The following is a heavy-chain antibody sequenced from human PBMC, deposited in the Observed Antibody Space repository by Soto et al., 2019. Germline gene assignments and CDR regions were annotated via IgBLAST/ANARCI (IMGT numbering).Heavy chain of an antibody. V-gene: IGHV1-18*01. D-gene: IGHD3-10*01. J-gene: IGHJ6*02. CDR3: ARGYYGNIRYYYGMDV. Sequence: ASVKVSCKASGYTFTSYGISWVRQAPGQRLEWMGWISAYNGNTNYAQKLQGRVTMTTDTSTSTAYMELSSLRSEDTAVYYCARGYYGNIRYYYGMDVWGQGTTVTVSS. CDR2: ISAYNGNT. CDR1: GYTFTSYG.